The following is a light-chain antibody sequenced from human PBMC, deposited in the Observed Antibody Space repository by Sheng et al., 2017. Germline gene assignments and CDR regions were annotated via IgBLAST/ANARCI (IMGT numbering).Light chain of an antibody. CDR1: QSVRSNY. CDR2: GAS. J-gene: IGKJ4*01. V-gene: IGKV3-20*01. Sequence: ENVLTQSPGTLSLSPGERAALSCRASQSVRSNYLAWYQQKLGQAPRLLIYGASRRATGIPDRFSGSGSGTDFTLTISRLEPEDFAVYYCQQYGSAPLTFGGGTKVEIK. CDR3: QQYGSAPLT.